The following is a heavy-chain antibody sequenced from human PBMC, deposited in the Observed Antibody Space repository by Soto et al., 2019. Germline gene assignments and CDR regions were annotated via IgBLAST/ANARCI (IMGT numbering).Heavy chain of an antibody. CDR3: VRDGTKTLRDWFDP. Sequence: SKTLSLAWTVAGASIGGFYWRWVRKSAGKGLEWIGRIYATGTTDYNPYLKSRVMMSVDTSKKQFSLKLRSVTASDTDVYYCVRDGTKTLRDWFDPWGQG. J-gene: IGHJ5*02. V-gene: IGHV4-4*07. CDR2: IYATGTT. D-gene: IGHD1-1*01. CDR1: GASIGGFY.